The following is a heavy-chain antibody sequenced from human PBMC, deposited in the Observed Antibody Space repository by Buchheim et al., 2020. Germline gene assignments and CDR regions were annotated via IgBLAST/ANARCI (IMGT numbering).Heavy chain of an antibody. V-gene: IGHV3-30*04. CDR3: ARVTPWPEKNGMDV. CDR1: GFTFSSYS. D-gene: IGHD2/OR15-2a*01. J-gene: IGHJ6*02. CDR2: IGYDGSVQ. Sequence: QVQLVESGGGVVQPGRSLRLSCAASGFTFSSYSMHWVRQAPGKGLEWVAVIGYDGSVQYYLDSVKGRFTISRDNSKNTLFLQMNGLRTEDTAVYYCARVTPWPEKNGMDVWGQGTT.